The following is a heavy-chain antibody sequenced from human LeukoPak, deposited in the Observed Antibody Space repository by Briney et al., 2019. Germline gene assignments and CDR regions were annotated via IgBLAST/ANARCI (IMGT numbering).Heavy chain of an antibody. J-gene: IGHJ4*02. CDR1: PDSTTSNF. V-gene: IGHV4-4*02. D-gene: IGHD1-14*01. Sequence: SETLSLTCTVSPDSTTSNFWSWVRQPPGKGLEWIGEIHRSGSTNYNPSLQSRVTISIDRSKNQIALELSSVTAADTAVCYCAREIVGGFNPGAYWGQGTLVTVSS. CDR2: IHRSGST. CDR3: AREIVGGFNPGAY.